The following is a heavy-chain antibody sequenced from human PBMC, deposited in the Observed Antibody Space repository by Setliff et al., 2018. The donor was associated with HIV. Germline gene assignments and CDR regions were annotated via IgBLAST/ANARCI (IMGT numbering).Heavy chain of an antibody. CDR2: IITLFGEA. D-gene: IGHD3-16*01. V-gene: IGHV1-69*13. CDR1: RGTFRNSA. Sequence: ASVKVSCKASRGTFRNSAINWVRQAPGQGLVWMGGIITLFGEANYAQKFQGRVTITADESTSTAYMELNSLRSDDAAVCYCARQPYYDDDGTNLPSEWRVLGWGQGTLVTVSS. CDR3: ARQPYYDDDGTNLPSEWRVLG. J-gene: IGHJ4*02.